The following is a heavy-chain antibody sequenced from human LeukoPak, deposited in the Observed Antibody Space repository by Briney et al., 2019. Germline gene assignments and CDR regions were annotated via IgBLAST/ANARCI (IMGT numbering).Heavy chain of an antibody. CDR3: AKDSSDYGVQSYYFDY. CDR1: GFIFDDYA. J-gene: IGHJ4*02. Sequence: TGGSLRLSCAASGFIFDDYAMHWVRQAPGKGLEWVSGISWNSGSIGYADSVKGRFTISRDNAKNSLYLQMNSLRAEDMALYYCAKDSSDYGVQSYYFDYWGQGTLVTVSS. D-gene: IGHD4-17*01. CDR2: ISWNSGSI. V-gene: IGHV3-9*03.